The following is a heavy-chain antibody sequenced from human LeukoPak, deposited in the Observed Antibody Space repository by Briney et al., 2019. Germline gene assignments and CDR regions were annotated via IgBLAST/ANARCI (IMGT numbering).Heavy chain of an antibody. V-gene: IGHV3-30*02. CDR1: GFTSGSYA. D-gene: IGHD5-18*01. J-gene: IGHJ4*02. CDR3: AKDWSYGSCSPGY. CDR2: LWQDGDRR. Sequence: QPGGSLRLSCVASGFTSGSYALHWVRRAPGKGLEWVALLWQDGDRRYYADSVKGRFTISRDNSKNTLYLQMNSLRAEDTAVYYCAKDWSYGSCSPGYWGQGTLVTVS.